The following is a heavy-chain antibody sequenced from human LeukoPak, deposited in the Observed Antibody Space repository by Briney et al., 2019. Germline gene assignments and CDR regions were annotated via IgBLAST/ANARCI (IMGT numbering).Heavy chain of an antibody. Sequence: ASVKVSCKASGYTFTSYAMHWVRQAPGQRLEWMGWINAGNGNTKYSQKFQGRVTITRDTSASTAYMELSSLRSEDTAVYYCARDRYTAMVRGYFDHWGQGTLVTVSS. D-gene: IGHD5-18*01. CDR1: GYTFTSYA. J-gene: IGHJ4*02. V-gene: IGHV1-3*01. CDR3: ARDRYTAMVRGYFDH. CDR2: INAGNGNT.